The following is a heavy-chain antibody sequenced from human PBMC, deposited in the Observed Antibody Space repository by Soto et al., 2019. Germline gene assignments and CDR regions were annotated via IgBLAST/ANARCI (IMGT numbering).Heavy chain of an antibody. D-gene: IGHD1-26*01. CDR3: ARGRERYLYYYYGMDV. CDR1: GGSFSGYY. CDR2: INHSGST. J-gene: IGHJ6*02. V-gene: IGHV4-34*01. Sequence: PSETLSLTCAVYGGSFSGYYWSWIRQPPGKGLEWIGEINHSGSTNYNPSLKSRVTISVDTSKNQFSLKLSSVTAADTAVYYCARGRERYLYYYYGMDVWGQGTTVTVSS.